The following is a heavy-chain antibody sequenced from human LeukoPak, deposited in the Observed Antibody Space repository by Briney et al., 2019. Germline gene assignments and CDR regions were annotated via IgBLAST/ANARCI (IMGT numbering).Heavy chain of an antibody. J-gene: IGHJ4*02. CDR2: ISAYNGNT. CDR3: ARVYYDSSGYYLDYLFDY. D-gene: IGHD3-22*01. CDR1: GYTFTSYG. Sequence: VASVKVSCKASGYTFTSYGISWVRQAPGQGLEWMGWISAYNGNTNYAQKLQGRVTMTTDTSTSTAYMELRSLRSDDPAVYYCARVYYDSSGYYLDYLFDYWGQGTLVTVSS. V-gene: IGHV1-18*01.